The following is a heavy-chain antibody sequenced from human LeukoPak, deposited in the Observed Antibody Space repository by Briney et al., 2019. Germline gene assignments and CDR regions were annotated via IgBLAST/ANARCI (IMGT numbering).Heavy chain of an antibody. D-gene: IGHD4-17*01. V-gene: IGHV3-21*01. CDR3: AKTTDNYYYYYMDV. CDR1: GFTFSSYS. CDR2: ISTSSSYI. Sequence: GGSLRLSCAASGFTFSSYSMNWVRQAPGKGLEWVSSISTSSSYIYYADSVKGRFTISRDNAKNSLYLQMNSLRAEDTAVYYCAKTTDNYYYYYMDVWGKGTTVTVSS. J-gene: IGHJ6*03.